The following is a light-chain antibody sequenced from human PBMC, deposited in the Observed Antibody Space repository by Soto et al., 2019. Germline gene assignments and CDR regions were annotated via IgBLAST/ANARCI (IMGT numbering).Light chain of an antibody. V-gene: IGKV1-5*01. CDR3: QQYNSYSQT. J-gene: IGKJ1*01. Sequence: DIQMTQSPSTLPASVGDRVTITCRASQSISSWLAWYQQKPGKAPKLLIYAASTLQTGVPSRFSGSGSGTDFTLTISSLQPEDFATYYCQQYNSYSQTFGQGTKVDIK. CDR2: AAS. CDR1: QSISSW.